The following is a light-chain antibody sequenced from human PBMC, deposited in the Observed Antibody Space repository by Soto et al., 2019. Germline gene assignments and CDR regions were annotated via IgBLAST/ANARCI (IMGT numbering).Light chain of an antibody. Sequence: SVLTQPPSASGSPGQSVTISCTGTSSDGGGYNYVSWYQQHPGKAPKLMIYEVTKRPSGVPDRFSGSKSGNTASLTVSGLQAGDEADYYCSSYAGSNNFVFGTGTKVTVL. J-gene: IGLJ1*01. V-gene: IGLV2-8*01. CDR1: SSDGGGYNY. CDR2: EVT. CDR3: SSYAGSNNFV.